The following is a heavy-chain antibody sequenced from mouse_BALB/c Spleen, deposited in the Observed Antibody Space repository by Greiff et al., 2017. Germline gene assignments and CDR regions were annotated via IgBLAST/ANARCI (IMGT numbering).Heavy chain of an antibody. CDR3: TRVRGNYYFDY. Sequence: VQLQQPGAELVKPGASVKLSCKASGYTFTSYYMYWVKQRPGQGLEWIGGINPSNGGTNFNEKFKSKATLTVDKSSSTAYMQLSSLTSEDSAVYYCTRVRGNYYFDYWGQGTTLTVSS. J-gene: IGHJ2*01. CDR2: INPSNGGT. V-gene: IGHV1S81*02. D-gene: IGHD2-1*01. CDR1: GYTFTSYY.